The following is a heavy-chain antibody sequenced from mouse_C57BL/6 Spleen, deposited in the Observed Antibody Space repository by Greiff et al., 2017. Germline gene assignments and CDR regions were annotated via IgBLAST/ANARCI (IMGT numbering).Heavy chain of an antibody. CDR1: GFTFSSYG. J-gene: IGHJ2*01. Sequence: EVQLVESGGDLVKPGGSLKLSCAASGFTFSSYGMSWVRQTPDKRLEWVATISSGGSYTYYPDSVKGRFTISRDNAKNTLYLQMSMLKSEDTAMYYCARQTITTVVEGPYFDYWGQGTTLTVSS. CDR2: ISSGGSYT. D-gene: IGHD1-1*01. CDR3: ARQTITTVVEGPYFDY. V-gene: IGHV5-6*01.